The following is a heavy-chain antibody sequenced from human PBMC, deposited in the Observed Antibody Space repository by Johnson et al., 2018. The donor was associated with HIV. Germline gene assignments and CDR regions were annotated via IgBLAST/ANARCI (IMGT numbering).Heavy chain of an antibody. J-gene: IGHJ6*02. Sequence: MLLVESGGGVVQPGRSLRLSCAASGFTFSSYGMHWVRQAPGKGLEWVSVIYSGGNTYYADSVRGRFTISRDNSKNTLYLQMNSRRAEDTAVYHCAREGAWEVRPGAFASWGQGTTVTVSS. D-gene: IGHD1-26*01. CDR1: GFTFSSYG. CDR2: IYSGGNT. CDR3: AREGAWEVRPGAFAS. V-gene: IGHV3-66*01.